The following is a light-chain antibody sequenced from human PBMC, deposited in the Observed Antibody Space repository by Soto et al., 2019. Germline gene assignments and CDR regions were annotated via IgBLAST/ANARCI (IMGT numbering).Light chain of an antibody. CDR3: QQSYSTPQGT. Sequence: DIVMTQTPLSSPVTLGQPASISCRSSQSLVHSDGNTYLSWLQQRPGQPPRLLIYKISNRFSGVPDRFSGSGSGTDFTLTISSLQPEDFATYYCQQSYSTPQGTFGQGTRWKSN. J-gene: IGKJ1*01. CDR2: KIS. V-gene: IGKV2-24*01. CDR1: QSLVHSDGNTY.